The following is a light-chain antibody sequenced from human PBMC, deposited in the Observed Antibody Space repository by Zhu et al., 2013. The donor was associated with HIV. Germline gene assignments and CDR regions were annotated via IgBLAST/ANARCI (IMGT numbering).Light chain of an antibody. J-gene: IGKJ2*01. CDR2: DAS. CDR3: QQYNNWPPPYT. CDR1: QFISSN. Sequence: EIVMTQSPATLSVSPGEGAILSCRASQFISSNLAWYQQKPGQPPRLLIYDASTRATDVPARFSGSGSGTEFTLIISSLQSEDFAVYYCQQYNNWPPPYTFGQGPSWRSN. V-gene: IGKV3-15*01.